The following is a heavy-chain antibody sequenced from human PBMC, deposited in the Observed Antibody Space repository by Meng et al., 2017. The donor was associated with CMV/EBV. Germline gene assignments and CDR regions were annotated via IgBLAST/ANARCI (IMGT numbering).Heavy chain of an antibody. CDR1: GFTFSSYA. Sequence: GGSLRLSCAASGFTFSSYAMHWVRQAPGKGLEWVAVISYDGSNKYYADSVKGRFTISRDNSKNTLYLQMNSLRAEDTAVYYCARGLGTLRFLEWLPLAFDYWGQGTLVTVSS. CDR2: ISYDGSNK. D-gene: IGHD3-3*01. V-gene: IGHV3-30*04. J-gene: IGHJ4*02. CDR3: ARGLGTLRFLEWLPLAFDY.